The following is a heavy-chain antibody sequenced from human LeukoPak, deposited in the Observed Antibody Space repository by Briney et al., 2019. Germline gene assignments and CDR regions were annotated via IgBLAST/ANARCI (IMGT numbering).Heavy chain of an antibody. D-gene: IGHD6-19*01. CDR3: ARVTRGPGLVHSEWFDA. V-gene: IGHV4-4*02. CDR1: RGSISSSNW. Sequence: SGALLLTCAVSRGSISSSNWWTGVCQPPGKGLEWIGEIYHSESTNYIPSIKSQDTRSVDKHNNQFSLKLSSVTAAKTAVYYCARVTRGPGLVHSEWFDAWGQGTLVTVSS. J-gene: IGHJ5*02. CDR2: IYHSEST.